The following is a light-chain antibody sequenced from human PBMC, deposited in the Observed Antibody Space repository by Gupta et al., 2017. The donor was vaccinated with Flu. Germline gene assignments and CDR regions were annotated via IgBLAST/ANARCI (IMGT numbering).Light chain of an antibody. CDR1: SPNVGRNN. Sequence: SVLTQSPSASGTPGQRVTISCSGSSPNVGRNNVNWYQHHPETAPNLLVYNDDERPSGVPDRFSGSKSGTSASLAIRGLQAEDEADYYCAAWDDSRNAFVFGTGTKTAVL. CDR2: NDD. V-gene: IGLV1-44*01. J-gene: IGLJ1*01. CDR3: AAWDDSRNAFV.